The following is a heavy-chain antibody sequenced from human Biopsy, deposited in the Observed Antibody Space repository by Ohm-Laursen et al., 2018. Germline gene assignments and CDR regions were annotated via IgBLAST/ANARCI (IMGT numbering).Heavy chain of an antibody. CDR1: GYSVTNDYY. CDR2: IYYDGIT. Sequence: SETLSLTCAVSGYSVTNDYYWGWIRQPPGKGLEWIGNIYYDGITYYNPSLKSRIARSVHTSKNQFSLRLPSVTAADTAVYYCARVAGGYAYYYGMDVWGQGTTVIVSS. D-gene: IGHD5-12*01. CDR3: ARVAGGYAYYYGMDV. J-gene: IGHJ6*02. V-gene: IGHV4-38-2*01.